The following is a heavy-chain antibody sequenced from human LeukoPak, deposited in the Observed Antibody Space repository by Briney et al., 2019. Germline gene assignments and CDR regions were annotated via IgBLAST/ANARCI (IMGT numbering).Heavy chain of an antibody. CDR3: AKEGYASSGYYYVYYFDY. V-gene: IGHV3-23*01. D-gene: IGHD3-22*01. CDR2: ISGSGGST. CDR1: GFTFSSYA. J-gene: IGHJ4*02. Sequence: GGSLRLSCAASGFTFSSYAMSWVRQAPGKGLEWVSAISGSGGSTYYADSVKGRFTISRDNSKNTLYLQMNSLRAEDTAVYYCAKEGYASSGYYYVYYFDYWGQGTLVTVSS.